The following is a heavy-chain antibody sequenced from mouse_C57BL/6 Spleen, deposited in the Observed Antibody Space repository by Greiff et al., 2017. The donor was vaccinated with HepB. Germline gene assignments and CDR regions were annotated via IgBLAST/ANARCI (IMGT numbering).Heavy chain of an antibody. D-gene: IGHD2-3*01. CDR2: ISDGGSYT. CDR1: GFTFSSYA. CDR3: ARDNDGYLYYFDY. Sequence: EVKLVESGGGLVKPGGSLKLSCAASGFTFSSYAMSWVRQTPEKRLEWVATISDGGSYTYYPDNVKGRFTISRDNAKNNLYLQMSHLKSEDTAMYYCARDNDGYLYYFDYWGQGTILTVSS. J-gene: IGHJ2*01. V-gene: IGHV5-4*01.